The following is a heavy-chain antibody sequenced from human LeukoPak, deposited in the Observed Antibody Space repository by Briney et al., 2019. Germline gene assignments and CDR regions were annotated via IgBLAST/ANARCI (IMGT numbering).Heavy chain of an antibody. CDR2: VIPIFGTA. V-gene: IGHV1-69*05. CDR3: ARADLLRDYYYYYMDV. D-gene: IGHD4-17*01. Sequence: SVKVSYKASGGTFSSYAISWVRQAPGQGLEGMGGVIPIFGTANYAQKFQGRVTITTDESTSTAYMELSSLRSEDTAVSYCARADLLRDYYYYYMDVWGKGTTVTVSS. CDR1: GGTFSSYA. J-gene: IGHJ6*03.